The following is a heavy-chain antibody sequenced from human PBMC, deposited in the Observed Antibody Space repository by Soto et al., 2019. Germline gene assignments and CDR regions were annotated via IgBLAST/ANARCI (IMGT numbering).Heavy chain of an antibody. CDR3: GRAPGGAGIVDY. V-gene: IGHV3-74*01. D-gene: IGHD1-26*01. CDR2: ISSEGTTT. CDR1: GFTFSSYW. Sequence: EVQLVESGGGLVQPGGSLRLSCAASGFTFSSYWMQWVRQAPGKGLVWVSRISSEGTTTFYADSVKGRCTISRDNAKNALYLQMNSLRAEDTAVYYCGRAPGGAGIVDYWGQGNLVTVSS. J-gene: IGHJ4*02.